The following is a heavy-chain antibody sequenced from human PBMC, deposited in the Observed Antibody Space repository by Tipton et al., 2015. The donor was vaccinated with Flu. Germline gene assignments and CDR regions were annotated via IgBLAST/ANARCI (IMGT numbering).Heavy chain of an antibody. V-gene: IGHV4-61*05. J-gene: IGHJ5*02. CDR2: VFYTGST. CDR1: GGSISSSSYY. D-gene: IGHD3-10*01. Sequence: LRLSCTVSGGSISSSSYYWGWIRQPPGKGLEWIGYVFYTGSTDYNPSLKSRVTISVDTSKNQFSLELISVTAADTAVYYCARIQGGYYGSESYDTWGQGMLVTVSS. CDR3: ARIQGGYYGSESYDT.